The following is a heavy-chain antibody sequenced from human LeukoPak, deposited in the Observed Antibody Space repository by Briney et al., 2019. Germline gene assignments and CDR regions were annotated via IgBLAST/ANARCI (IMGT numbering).Heavy chain of an antibody. CDR1: GGTFSSYA. Sequence: SVKVSCKASGGTFSSYAISWVRQAPGQGLEWMGGIIPIFGTANYAQKFQGRVTMTRNTSISTAYMELSSLRSEDTAVYYCARGPESSGYYLMHWGQGTLVTVSS. CDR3: ARGPESSGYYLMH. J-gene: IGHJ4*02. D-gene: IGHD3-22*01. V-gene: IGHV1-69*05. CDR2: IIPIFGTA.